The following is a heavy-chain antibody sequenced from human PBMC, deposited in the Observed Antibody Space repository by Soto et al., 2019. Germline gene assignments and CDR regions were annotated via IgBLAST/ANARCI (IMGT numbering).Heavy chain of an antibody. Sequence: SETLSLTCTVSGGSILNGGHYWTWIRQHPGKGLEWIGRIFFSGNTHYNPALKGRLTFSLDTAKNQFSLKLTSVTAADTAIYYCARANYVGMLVFLGPGTLLAVSS. CDR3: ARANYVGMLVF. CDR1: GGSILNGGHY. CDR2: IFFSGNT. D-gene: IGHD1-7*01. V-gene: IGHV4-31*03. J-gene: IGHJ4*01.